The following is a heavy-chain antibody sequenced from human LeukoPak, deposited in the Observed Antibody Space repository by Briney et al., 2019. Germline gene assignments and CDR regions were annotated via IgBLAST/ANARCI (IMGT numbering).Heavy chain of an antibody. CDR3: ARTISIFTGYWHHDY. CDR1: GGSFSDYY. D-gene: IGHD3-9*01. CDR2: INHSGST. Sequence: SEALALTCAVHGGSFSDYYWTWIRPPPGKGLEWIGVINHSGSTNYNPSLKRRVIISVDTSKNQFSLKLSSVTAADTAVYYCARTISIFTGYWHHDYWGQGTLVTVSS. J-gene: IGHJ4*02. V-gene: IGHV4-34*01.